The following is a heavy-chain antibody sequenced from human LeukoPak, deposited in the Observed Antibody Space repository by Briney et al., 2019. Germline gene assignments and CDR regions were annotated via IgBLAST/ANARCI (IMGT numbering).Heavy chain of an antibody. Sequence: PGGSLRLSCAASGFTFSSYGMHWVRQAPGKGLEWVAVIWYDGSNEYYADSVKGRFTISRDNSKNTLYLQMNSLRAEDTAVYYCARAPYYYDSSGYDNFDYWGQGTLVTVSS. CDR3: ARAPYYYDSSGYDNFDY. J-gene: IGHJ4*02. CDR1: GFTFSSYG. CDR2: IWYDGSNE. D-gene: IGHD3-22*01. V-gene: IGHV3-33*01.